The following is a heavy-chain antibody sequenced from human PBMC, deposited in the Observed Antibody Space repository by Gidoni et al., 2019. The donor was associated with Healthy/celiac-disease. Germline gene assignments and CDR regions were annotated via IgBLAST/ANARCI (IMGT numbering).Heavy chain of an antibody. V-gene: IGHV3-30*18. Sequence: QVQLVESGGGVVQPGRSLSISCASSGFTFSSYGMHWVRQAPGKGLEWVAVISYDGSNKYYADSVKGRFTISRDNSKNTLYLQMNSLRAEDTAVYYCAKDPGGATSGYWGQGTLVTVSS. CDR2: ISYDGSNK. J-gene: IGHJ4*02. D-gene: IGHD1-26*01. CDR1: GFTFSSYG. CDR3: AKDPGGATSGY.